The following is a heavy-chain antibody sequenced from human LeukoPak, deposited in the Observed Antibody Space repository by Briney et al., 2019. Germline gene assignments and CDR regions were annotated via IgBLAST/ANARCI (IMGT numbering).Heavy chain of an antibody. V-gene: IGHV3-33*01. CDR3: ARDSASTPLDY. D-gene: IGHD1-26*01. CDR2: VSNDGRNE. J-gene: IGHJ4*02. CDR1: GSTFSSYG. Sequence: PGGSLRLSCATSGSTFSSYGIHWVRQAPGKGMEWVAVVSNDGRNEYYADSVQGRFSISRDNSKNTVYLQMNSLRAEDTAVYYCARDSASTPLDYWGQGTLVTVSS.